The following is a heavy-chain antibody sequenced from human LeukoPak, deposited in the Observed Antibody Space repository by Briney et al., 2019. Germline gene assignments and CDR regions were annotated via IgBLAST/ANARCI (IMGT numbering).Heavy chain of an antibody. CDR2: IYYSGST. D-gene: IGHD5-24*01. CDR3: ARTRDGYMAHGFDI. V-gene: IGHV4-39*07. Sequence: SETLSLTCTVSGGSISSSSYYWGWIRQPPGKGLEWIGSIYYSGSTYYNPSLKSRVTISVDTSKNQFSLKVRSMTAADTAVYYCARTRDGYMAHGFDIWGQGTMVTVSS. CDR1: GGSISSSSYY. J-gene: IGHJ3*02.